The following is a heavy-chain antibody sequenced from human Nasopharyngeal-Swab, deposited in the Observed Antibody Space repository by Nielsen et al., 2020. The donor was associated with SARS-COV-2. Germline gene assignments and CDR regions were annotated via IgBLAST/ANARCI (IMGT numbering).Heavy chain of an antibody. J-gene: IGHJ4*02. D-gene: IGHD6-13*01. CDR3: ARDRASSWSIDY. CDR1: GFTFSSYG. V-gene: IGHV3-33*01. Sequence: GESLKTSCAASGFTFSSYGMHWVRQAPGKGLEWVAVIWYDGSNKYYADSVKGRFTISRDNSKNTLYLQMNSLRAEDTAVYYCARDRASSWSIDYWGQGTLVTVSS. CDR2: IWYDGSNK.